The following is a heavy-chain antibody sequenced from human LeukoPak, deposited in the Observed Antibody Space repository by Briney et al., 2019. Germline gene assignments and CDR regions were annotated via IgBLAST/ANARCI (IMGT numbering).Heavy chain of an antibody. CDR1: GGSISSSSNY. J-gene: IGHJ4*02. V-gene: IGHV4-39*07. CDR3: ARGATYGDYNFDY. CDR2: MYYSGST. D-gene: IGHD4-17*01. Sequence: SETLSLTCTVFGGSISSSSNYWGWIRQPPGKGLEWIGSMYYSGSTYYNPSLKSRVTISVDTSKNQFSLKLSSVTAADTAVYYCARGATYGDYNFDYWGQGTLVTVSS.